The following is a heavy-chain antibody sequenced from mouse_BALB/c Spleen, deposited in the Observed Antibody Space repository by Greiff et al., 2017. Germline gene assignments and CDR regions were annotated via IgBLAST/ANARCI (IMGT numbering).Heavy chain of an antibody. J-gene: IGHJ3*01. V-gene: IGHV14-3*02. CDR1: GFNIKDTY. Sequence: VQLQQSGAELVKPGASVKLSCTASGFNIKDTYMHWVKQRPEQGLEWIGRIDPANGNTKYDPKFQGKATITADTSSNTAYLQLSSLTSEDTAVYYGARPPICYDYDWFAYWGQGTLVTVSA. D-gene: IGHD2-4*01. CDR2: IDPANGNT. CDR3: ARPPICYDYDWFAY.